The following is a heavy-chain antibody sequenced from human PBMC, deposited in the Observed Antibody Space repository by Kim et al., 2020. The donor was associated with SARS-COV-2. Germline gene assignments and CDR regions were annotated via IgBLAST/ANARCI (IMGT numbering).Heavy chain of an antibody. Sequence: GGSLRLSCAASGFTFSSYAMHWVRQAPGKGLEWVAVISYDGSNKYYADSVKGRFTISRDNSKNTLYLQMNSLRAEDTAVYYCAREVGGGRPRSGLYFDYWGQGTLVTVSS. CDR1: GFTFSSYA. D-gene: IGHD2-15*01. V-gene: IGHV3-30*04. J-gene: IGHJ4*02. CDR2: ISYDGSNK. CDR3: AREVGGGRPRSGLYFDY.